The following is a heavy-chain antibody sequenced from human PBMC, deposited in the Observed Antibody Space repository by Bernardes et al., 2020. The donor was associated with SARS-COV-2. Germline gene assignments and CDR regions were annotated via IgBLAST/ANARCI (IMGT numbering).Heavy chain of an antibody. D-gene: IGHD3-22*01. CDR3: ARDSGYYDSSLKD. CDR1: AGSISRGGSY. Sequence: SETLSLTCTVSAGSISRGGSYWSWIRQHPGKGLEWSGFTYYRGSTYYNPSLKSRVTISVDTSKNQFSLKLSPVTAADTAVYYCARDSGYYDSSLKDWGQGTLVTVSS. V-gene: IGHV4-31*03. J-gene: IGHJ4*02. CDR2: TYYRGST.